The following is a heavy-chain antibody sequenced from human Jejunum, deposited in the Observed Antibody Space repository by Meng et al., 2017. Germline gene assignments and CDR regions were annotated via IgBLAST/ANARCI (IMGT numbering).Heavy chain of an antibody. D-gene: IGHD3-10*01. CDR3: ARDGVSYTMVRGPTY. CDR2: IYYSGST. Sequence: ELGPGLGPPSQPLSLPVAVSGASISSGAYCWSWFRQHPGEGLEWLGYIYYSGSTNYNPSLKSRLFMSVDTSKNQFSLKLTSMTAADTAVYYCARDGVSYTMVRGPTYWGQGTLVTVSS. V-gene: IGHV4-31*11. J-gene: IGHJ4*02. CDR1: GASISSGAYC.